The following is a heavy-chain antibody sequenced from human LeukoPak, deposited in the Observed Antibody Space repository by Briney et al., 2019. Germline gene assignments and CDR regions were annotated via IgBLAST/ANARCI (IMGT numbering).Heavy chain of an antibody. CDR3: ARAADSSDAFDI. D-gene: IGHD2-15*01. Sequence: GASVKVSCKASGGTFSSYAISWVRQAPGQGLEWMGGIIPIFGTASYAQKFQGRVTITADESTSTAYMELSCLRSEDTAVYYCARAADSSDAFDIWGQGTMVTVSS. V-gene: IGHV1-69*13. J-gene: IGHJ3*02. CDR2: IIPIFGTA. CDR1: GGTFSSYA.